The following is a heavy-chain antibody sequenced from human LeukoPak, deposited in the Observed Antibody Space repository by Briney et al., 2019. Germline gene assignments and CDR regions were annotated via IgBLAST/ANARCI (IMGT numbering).Heavy chain of an antibody. V-gene: IGHV3-9*01. CDR2: ISWNSGSM. CDR1: GFTFDDYA. D-gene: IGHD5-24*01. Sequence: PGRSLRLSCAASGFTFDDYAMHWVRQAPGKGLEWVSGISWNSGSMDYADSVKGRFTISRDNAKNSLYLQMNSLRAEDTAVYYCAKEVATTPPYFDYWGQGTLVTVSS. J-gene: IGHJ4*02. CDR3: AKEVATTPPYFDY.